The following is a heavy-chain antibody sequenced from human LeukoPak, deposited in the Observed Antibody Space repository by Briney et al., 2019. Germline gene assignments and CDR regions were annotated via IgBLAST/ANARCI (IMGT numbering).Heavy chain of an antibody. CDR1: GFTFSSYA. CDR2: ISGSGGST. D-gene: IGHD6-19*01. J-gene: IGHJ4*02. V-gene: IGHV3-23*01. Sequence: GGSLRLSCAASGFTFSSYAMSWVRQAPGKGLEWVSAISGSGGSTYYADSVKGRFAISRDNSKNTLYLQMNSLRAEDTAVYYCAKPLSSGWYYFDYWGQGTLVTVSS. CDR3: AKPLSSGWYYFDY.